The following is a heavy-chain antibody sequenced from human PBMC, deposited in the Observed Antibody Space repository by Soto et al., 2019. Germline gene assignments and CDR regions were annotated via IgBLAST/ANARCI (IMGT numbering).Heavy chain of an antibody. Sequence: QVQLVESGGGEVQPGRSLRLSCAASGFTFRNHGMHWVRLAPGKGLEWVSAITSSGGIIYYADSVKGRFTISRDNSKNTLYLQMNSLGAEDTAVYFCAKLPGDSWGYFDYWGQGTLVTVSS. CDR3: AKLPGDSWGYFDY. D-gene: IGHD2-21*02. V-gene: IGHV3-NL1*01. J-gene: IGHJ4*02. CDR2: ITSSGGII. CDR1: GFTFRNHG.